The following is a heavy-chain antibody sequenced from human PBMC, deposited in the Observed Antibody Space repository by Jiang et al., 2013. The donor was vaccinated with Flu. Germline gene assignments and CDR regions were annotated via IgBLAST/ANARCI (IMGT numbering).Heavy chain of an antibody. Sequence: GLVKPSETLSLTCAVSGGSINSYYWTWIRQPVGKGLEWIGRIYSGGSTNYNPSLKSRVTISVDTSKNQFSLKASSVTAADTAVYYCARHLGMMFDYWGQGTLVTVSS. CDR2: IYSGGST. J-gene: IGHJ4*02. CDR1: GGSINSYY. CDR3: ARHLGMMFDY. D-gene: IGHD3-16*01. V-gene: IGHV4-4*07.